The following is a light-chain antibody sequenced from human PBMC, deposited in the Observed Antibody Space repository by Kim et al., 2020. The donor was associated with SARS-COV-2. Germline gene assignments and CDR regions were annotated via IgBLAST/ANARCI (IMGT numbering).Light chain of an antibody. CDR3: QQYHNWPPWT. J-gene: IGKJ1*01. CDR2: GAS. CDR1: QSVTNN. Sequence: EVVMTQSPATLSVSPGERATISCRASQSVTNNLAWYQHKPGQPPRLLIYGASTRATGIPGRFSGSGSGTQFTLSISSLQSEDYATYYCQQYHNWPPWTFGQGTKVDIK. V-gene: IGKV3-15*01.